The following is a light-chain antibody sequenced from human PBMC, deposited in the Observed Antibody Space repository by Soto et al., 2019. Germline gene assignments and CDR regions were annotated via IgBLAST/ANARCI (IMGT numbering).Light chain of an antibody. Sequence: SQMTQSPSTLSASVGDRVTIPCRASQSISSWLAWYQQKPGTAPKLLIYDASSLESGVPSRFSGSGSGTEFTLTISSLQPDDFATYYCQHYNSYSEAFGQGTKVDI. CDR3: QHYNSYSEA. CDR2: DAS. J-gene: IGKJ1*01. CDR1: QSISSW. V-gene: IGKV1-5*01.